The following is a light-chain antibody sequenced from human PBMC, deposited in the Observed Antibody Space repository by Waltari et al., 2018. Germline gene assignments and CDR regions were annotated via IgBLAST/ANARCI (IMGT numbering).Light chain of an antibody. V-gene: IGKV3-20*01. CDR2: GAS. Sequence: EIVLTQSPGSLSLSPGERATLSCRASQSVSSNYLAWYQQKPGQAPRLLSSGASTRATGIPDRFSGSGYGTDFTLTITRLEPEECAVYYCQQYASSPLTFGGGTKVEIK. J-gene: IGKJ4*01. CDR1: QSVSSNY. CDR3: QQYASSPLT.